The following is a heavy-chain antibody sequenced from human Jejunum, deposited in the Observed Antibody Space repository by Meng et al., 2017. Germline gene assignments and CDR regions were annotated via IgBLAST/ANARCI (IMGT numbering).Heavy chain of an antibody. CDR1: GGSINNDY. CDR2: IYSSGTT. Sequence: GSLRLSCSVSGGSINNDYWSWIRQPPGKSLEWLGFIYSSGTTNYNPSLESRVTLSVDTSKNQFSLKMSSMTAADTAVYYCARGGASSKPFDYWGQGTLVTGAS. J-gene: IGHJ4*02. CDR3: ARGGASSKPFDY. D-gene: IGHD6-13*01. V-gene: IGHV4-59*01.